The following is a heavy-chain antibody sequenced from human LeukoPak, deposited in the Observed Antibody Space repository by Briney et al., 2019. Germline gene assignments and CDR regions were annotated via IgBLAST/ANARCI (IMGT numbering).Heavy chain of an antibody. J-gene: IGHJ4*02. CDR2: IRFTGSYI. CDR1: GFTFSHYS. V-gene: IGHV3-21*01. Sequence: GGSLRLSCVASGFTFSHYSMNWVRQAPGEGLEWVSSIRFTGSYIYYADSVKGRFTISRYDAKNLLSLQMISLRAEDTAVYYCTRAGPRRDGYKSDYWGQGTLVTVSS. D-gene: IGHD5-24*01. CDR3: TRAGPRRDGYKSDY.